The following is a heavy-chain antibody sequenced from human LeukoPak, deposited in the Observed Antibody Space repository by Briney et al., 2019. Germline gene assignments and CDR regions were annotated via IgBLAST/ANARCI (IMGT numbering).Heavy chain of an antibody. D-gene: IGHD3-9*01. CDR3: ARAGLRYFDWLPSY. J-gene: IGHJ4*02. Sequence: ASVKVSCKASGYTFTSYGISWVRQAPGQGLEWMGWISAYNGNTNYAQKLQGRVTMTTDTSTSTAYMELRSLRSDDTAVYCCARAGLRYFDWLPSYWGQGTLVTVSS. CDR2: ISAYNGNT. V-gene: IGHV1-18*01. CDR1: GYTFTSYG.